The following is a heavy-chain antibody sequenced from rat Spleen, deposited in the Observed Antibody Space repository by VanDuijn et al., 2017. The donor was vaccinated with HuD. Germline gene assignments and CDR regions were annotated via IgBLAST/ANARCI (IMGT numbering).Heavy chain of an antibody. D-gene: IGHD4-3*01. CDR1: GFTFSYYD. J-gene: IGHJ2*01. CDR2: ITAGGGNT. Sequence: EVQLVASGGGLVQPGGSLKLSCTTSGFTFSYYDMAWVRQAPTKGLEWIASITAGGGNTYYRDSVKGRFTISRDNAKNTQYLQMDSLRSEDTATYYCARLSNSGYALFANWGQGVMVTVSS. CDR3: ARLSNSGYALFAN. V-gene: IGHV5S13*01.